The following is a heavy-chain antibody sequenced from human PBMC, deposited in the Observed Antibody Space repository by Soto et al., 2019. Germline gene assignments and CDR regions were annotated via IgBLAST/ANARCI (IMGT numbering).Heavy chain of an antibody. CDR3: ARGGDTTKVDF. V-gene: IGHV4-31*03. CDR1: GDSISSGGYR. D-gene: IGHD3-16*01. J-gene: IGHJ4*02. CDR2: MYNSGST. Sequence: QVQLQASGPGLVKPSQTLSLTCTGSGDSISSGGYRWSWIRQHPGEGLEWIGFMYNSGSTSYNQSLKSRATISVDTSTNQFSLNLRSVTAADTDVYYCARGGDTTKVDFWCQGTLVTVSS.